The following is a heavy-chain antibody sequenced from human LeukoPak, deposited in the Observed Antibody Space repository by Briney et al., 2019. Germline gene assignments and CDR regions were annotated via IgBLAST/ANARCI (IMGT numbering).Heavy chain of an antibody. J-gene: IGHJ2*01. Sequence: SETLSLTCTVSGGSISSSSYYWGWIRQPPGKGLEWIGSIYYSGSTYYNPSLKSRVTISVDTSKNQFSLRLSSVTAADTAVYYCARDDYDFWSGFRYFDLWGRGTLVTVSS. CDR2: IYYSGST. CDR1: GGSISSSSYY. V-gene: IGHV4-39*02. CDR3: ARDDYDFWSGFRYFDL. D-gene: IGHD3-3*01.